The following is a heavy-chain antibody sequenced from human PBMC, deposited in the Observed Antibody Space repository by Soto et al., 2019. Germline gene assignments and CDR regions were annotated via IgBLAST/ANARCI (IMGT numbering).Heavy chain of an antibody. V-gene: IGHV4-30-2*01. J-gene: IGHJ4*02. D-gene: IGHD6-19*01. CDR1: GGSISSGGYS. Sequence: QLQLQESGSGLVKPSKTLSLTCAVSGGSISSGGYSWSWIRQPPGKGLEWIGYIYHSGSTYYIPSLKSRVTISVDRSKNQFSLKLSFVTAADTAVYYCARAGGLGAVAADYWGQGTLVTVSS. CDR2: IYHSGST. CDR3: ARAGGLGAVAADY.